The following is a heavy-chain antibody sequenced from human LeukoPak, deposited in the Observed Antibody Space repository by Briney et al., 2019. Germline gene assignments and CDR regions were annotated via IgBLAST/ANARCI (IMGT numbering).Heavy chain of an antibody. CDR1: GGSFSGYY. V-gene: IGHV4-34*01. CDR3: ARGRTWGGRGGRYYFDY. Sequence: SQTLSPTCAVYGGSFSGYYWSWIRQLPENLMDWIGEINHSGSANYNPSLKSRVTISVDTSKNQFSLKLSSVTAADTAVYYCARGRTWGGRGGRYYFDYWGQGTLVTVSS. D-gene: IGHD3-16*01. CDR2: INHSGSA. J-gene: IGHJ4*02.